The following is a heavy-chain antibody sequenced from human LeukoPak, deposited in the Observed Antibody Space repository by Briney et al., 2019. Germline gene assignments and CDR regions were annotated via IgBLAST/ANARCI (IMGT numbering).Heavy chain of an antibody. CDR1: GFTVSSYY. V-gene: IGHV3-66*01. J-gene: IGHJ4*02. CDR3: AGDSTTWYYFTY. D-gene: IGHD2-2*01. CDR2: IYSGGST. Sequence: GGSLRLSCAASGFTVSSYYMTWVRQAPGKGLEWVSVIYSGGSTSYADSVKGRFTISRDNSKNTLYLQMNSLRVEDTAVYYCAGDSTTWYYFTYWGQGTLVTVSS.